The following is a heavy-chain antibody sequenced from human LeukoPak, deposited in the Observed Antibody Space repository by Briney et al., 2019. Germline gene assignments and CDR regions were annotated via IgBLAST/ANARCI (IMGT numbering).Heavy chain of an antibody. Sequence: GGSLRLSCVASGFTFGKYWMSWVRQAPGKGLEWVANIKLDGSEKNYVDSVKGRFTISRDNTKNSLYLQMNSLRAEDTAVYYCARGADDYYYGVDVWGQGTTVTVSS. CDR3: ARGADDYYYGVDV. V-gene: IGHV3-7*03. CDR2: IKLDGSEK. CDR1: GFTFGKYW. J-gene: IGHJ6*02.